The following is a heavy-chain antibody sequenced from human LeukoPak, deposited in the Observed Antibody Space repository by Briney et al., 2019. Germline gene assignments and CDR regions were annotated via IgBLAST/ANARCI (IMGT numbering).Heavy chain of an antibody. Sequence: SETLSLTCAVYGGSFSCYFLSWIRQPPGKRLEWIGEINHSGSTNYNPSLKSRVTISVDTSKNQFSLKLSSVTAADTAVYYCARWEGGSYYDFDYWGQGTLVTVSS. V-gene: IGHV4-34*01. CDR2: INHSGST. CDR1: GGSFSCYF. D-gene: IGHD1-26*01. CDR3: ARWEGGSYYDFDY. J-gene: IGHJ4*02.